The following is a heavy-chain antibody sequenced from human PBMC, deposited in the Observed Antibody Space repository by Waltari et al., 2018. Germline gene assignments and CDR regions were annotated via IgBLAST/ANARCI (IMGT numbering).Heavy chain of an antibody. Sequence: QLQLQESGPGLVKPSETLSLTCTVSGGSISHRCHYWGWIRQPAGKGLEWIGSIYYTGSTSYNPSLKSRVTISVDTSKNQFSLKLTSVTAADTAVYYCPRHGVIGTKIFDYWGQGTLVTVSS. V-gene: IGHV4-39*01. CDR2: IYYTGST. CDR1: GGSISHRCHY. D-gene: IGHD2-21*01. CDR3: PRHGVIGTKIFDY. J-gene: IGHJ4*02.